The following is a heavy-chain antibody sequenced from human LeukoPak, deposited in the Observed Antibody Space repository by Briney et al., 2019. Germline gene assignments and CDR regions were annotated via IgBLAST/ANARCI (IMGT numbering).Heavy chain of an antibody. CDR3: ARHKGIKEAARTYYYHYMDV. J-gene: IGHJ6*03. D-gene: IGHD6-6*01. Sequence: GESLKISCKGSGYSFTSYWIGWVRQMPGKGLEWMGIIYPGDSDTRYSPSFQGQVTISADKSISTAYLQWSSLKASDTAMYYCARHKGIKEAARTYYYHYMDVWGKGTTVTVSS. CDR1: GYSFTSYW. CDR2: IYPGDSDT. V-gene: IGHV5-51*01.